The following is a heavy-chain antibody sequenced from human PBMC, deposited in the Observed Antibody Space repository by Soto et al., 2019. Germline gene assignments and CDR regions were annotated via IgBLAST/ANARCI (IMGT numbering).Heavy chain of an antibody. CDR1: GFSLTTSGVG. CDR3: ALHSTSYFDY. D-gene: IGHD6-13*01. Sequence: YGPTLVNPTPTLPLTCTFSGFSLTTSGVGVGWIRQPPGKALEWLAMIFWNDDKRYNPSLKRRLTITKDTSKKQVVLTMTNMDPVDTATYYCALHSTSYFDYWGQGTRVTVSS. CDR2: IFWNDDK. J-gene: IGHJ4*02. V-gene: IGHV2-5*01.